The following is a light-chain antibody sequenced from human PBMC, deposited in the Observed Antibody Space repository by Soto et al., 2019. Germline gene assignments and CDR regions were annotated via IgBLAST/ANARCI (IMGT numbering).Light chain of an antibody. V-gene: IGLV2-14*03. CDR3: SSYTSSSTHV. J-gene: IGLJ1*01. Sequence: QSALTQPASVSGSPGQSITISCTGTSSDVGAYTFVSWYQQHPDKVPKLMIFDVSRRPSGGSDRFSGTKSGNTASLTISGLQPEDEADYYCSSYTSSSTHVFGSGTKLTVL. CDR2: DVS. CDR1: SSDVGAYTF.